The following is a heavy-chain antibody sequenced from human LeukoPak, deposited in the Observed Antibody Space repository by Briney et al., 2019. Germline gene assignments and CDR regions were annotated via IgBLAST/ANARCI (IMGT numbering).Heavy chain of an antibody. V-gene: IGHV1-8*01. Sequence: ASVKVSCKASGYTFTSYDINWVRQATGQGLEWTGWMNPNSGNTGYAQKFQGRVTMTRNTSISTAYMELSSLRSEDTAVYYCARRLRYFARFDPWGQGTLVTVSS. J-gene: IGHJ5*02. CDR2: MNPNSGNT. D-gene: IGHD3-9*01. CDR1: GYTFTSYD. CDR3: ARRLRYFARFDP.